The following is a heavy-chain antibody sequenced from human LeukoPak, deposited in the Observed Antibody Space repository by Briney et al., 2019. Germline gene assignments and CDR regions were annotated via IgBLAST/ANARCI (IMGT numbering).Heavy chain of an antibody. CDR2: ISAYNGNT. J-gene: IGHJ4*02. Sequence: ASVKVSCKASGYTFTSYGISWVRQAPGQWLEWMGWISAYNGNTNYAQMLQGRVTMTTDTSTSTAYMELRSLRSDDTAVYYCARREALEMATITYDYWGQGTLVTVSS. D-gene: IGHD5-24*01. CDR1: GYTFTSYG. V-gene: IGHV1-18*01. CDR3: ARREALEMATITYDY.